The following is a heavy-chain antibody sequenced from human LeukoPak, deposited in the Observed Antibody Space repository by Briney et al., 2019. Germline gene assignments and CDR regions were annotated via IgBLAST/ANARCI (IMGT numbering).Heavy chain of an antibody. CDR1: GFTFSNAW. J-gene: IGHJ6*03. V-gene: IGHV3-7*01. Sequence: GGSLRLSCAASGFTFSNAWMSWVRQAPGKGLEWVANIRDDRSEKYYGDSVKGRFTISRDNAENSLYLQMNSLRPEDTAVYYCARVGRIYQYYMDVWGKGTTVTVSS. D-gene: IGHD2-2*01. CDR3: ARVGRIYQYYMDV. CDR2: IRDDRSEK.